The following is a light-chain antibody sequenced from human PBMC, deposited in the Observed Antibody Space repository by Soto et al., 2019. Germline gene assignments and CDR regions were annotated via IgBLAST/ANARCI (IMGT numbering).Light chain of an antibody. J-gene: IGKJ5*01. CDR1: QSIRTN. Sequence: EIVMTQSPATLSVSPGERASLSCRASQSIRTNLAWYQQKPGQAPRLLIYAASTRAPGIPDRFSGSGSGTDFTLTINSLQSEDFALYYCQQLFDSPITFGQGTRLEIK. CDR2: AAS. CDR3: QQLFDSPIT. V-gene: IGKV3-15*01.